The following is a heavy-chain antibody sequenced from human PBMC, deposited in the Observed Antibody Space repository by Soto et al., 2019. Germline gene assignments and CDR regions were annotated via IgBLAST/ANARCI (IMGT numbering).Heavy chain of an antibody. D-gene: IGHD2-2*01. V-gene: IGHV1-3*01. CDR2: INAGNGNT. CDR1: GYTFTSYA. J-gene: IGHJ4*02. Sequence: ASVKVSCKASGYTFTSYAMHWVRQAPGQRLEWMGWINAGNGNTKYSQKFQGRVTITRDTSASTAYMELSSLRSEDTAVYYCAGGVVPAASYFDYWGQGTLVTVS. CDR3: AGGVVPAASYFDY.